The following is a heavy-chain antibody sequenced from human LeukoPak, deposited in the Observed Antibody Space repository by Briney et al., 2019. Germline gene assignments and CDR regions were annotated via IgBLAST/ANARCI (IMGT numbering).Heavy chain of an antibody. CDR3: TRHFGSGRDDY. CDR1: GGSIGSSNYY. D-gene: IGHD3-10*01. J-gene: IGHJ4*02. V-gene: IGHV4-39*01. Sequence: SETLSLTCTVSGGSIGSSNYYWGWIRQPPGKGLEWIGSIHYSGSTYYNPSLKSRVTVSVDTSKNQFTVNLSSVTAADTAVYYCTRHFGSGRDDYWGQGTLVTVSS. CDR2: IHYSGST.